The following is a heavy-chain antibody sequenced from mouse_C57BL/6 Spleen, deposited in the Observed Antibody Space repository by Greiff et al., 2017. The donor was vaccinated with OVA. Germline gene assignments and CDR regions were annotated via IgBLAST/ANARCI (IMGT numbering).Heavy chain of an antibody. Sequence: QVQLKESGAELVRPGASVTLSCKASGYTFTDYEMHWVKQTPVHGLEWIGAIDPETGGTAYNQKFKGKAILTADKSSSTAYMELRSLTSEDSAVYYGTRWGDYYGSRGYFDVWGTGTTVTVSS. CDR1: GYTFTDYE. CDR2: IDPETGGT. V-gene: IGHV1-15*01. D-gene: IGHD1-1*01. CDR3: TRWGDYYGSRGYFDV. J-gene: IGHJ1*03.